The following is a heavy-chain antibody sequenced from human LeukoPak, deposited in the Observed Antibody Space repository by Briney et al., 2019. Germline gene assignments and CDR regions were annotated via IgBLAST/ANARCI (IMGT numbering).Heavy chain of an antibody. D-gene: IGHD3-16*01. CDR1: GGSISSYY. CDR2: ICYSGST. V-gene: IGHV4-59*01. Sequence: SETLSLTCTVSGGSISSYYWSWIRQPPEKGLEWIGYICYSGSTNYNPSLKSRVTISVDTSKNQFSLKLSSVTAADTAVYYCARGGGGYFDYWGQGTLVTVSS. J-gene: IGHJ4*02. CDR3: ARGGGGYFDY.